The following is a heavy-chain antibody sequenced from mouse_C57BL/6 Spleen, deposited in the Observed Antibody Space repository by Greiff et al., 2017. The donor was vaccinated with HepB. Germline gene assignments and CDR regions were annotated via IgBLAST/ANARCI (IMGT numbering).Heavy chain of an antibody. Sequence: QVQLKESGAELVKPGASVKMSCKASGYTFTSYWITWVKQRPGQGLEWIGDIYPGSGSTNYNEKFKSKATLTVDTSSSTAYMQLSSLTSEDSAVYYCARRGELENYFDYWGQGTTLTVSS. CDR1: GYTFTSYW. J-gene: IGHJ2*01. CDR2: IYPGSGST. D-gene: IGHD1-3*01. V-gene: IGHV1-55*01. CDR3: ARRGELENYFDY.